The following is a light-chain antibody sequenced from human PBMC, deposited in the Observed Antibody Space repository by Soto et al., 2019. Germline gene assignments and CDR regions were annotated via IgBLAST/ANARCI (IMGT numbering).Light chain of an antibody. Sequence: DVQTTQSPSTLSASVGDRVSITCRASQGINIWLAWYQQKPGRAPKLLIHKASTLESGVPSRFSGSGSGTEFTLTIDSLQPDDFATYYCQQYNVYWTFGQGTKVDIK. CDR1: QGINIW. CDR3: QQYNVYWT. V-gene: IGKV1-5*03. J-gene: IGKJ1*01. CDR2: KAS.